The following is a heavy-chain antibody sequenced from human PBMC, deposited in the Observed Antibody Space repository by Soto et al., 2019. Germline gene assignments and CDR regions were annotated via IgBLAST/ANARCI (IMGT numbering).Heavy chain of an antibody. CDR1: GVYMNGYY. J-gene: IGHJ6*02. D-gene: IGHD4-4*01. CDR3: AREGTDYNDYYYGMDV. CDR2: IDTSGST. V-gene: IGHV4-4*07. Sequence: SETLSLTCSVSGVYMNGYYCSLVRQPAGKGLEWIGRIDTSGSTNDKPSLKSRVTLSLDTSNNDLSLSLRSVTAADTAMYYCAREGTDYNDYYYGMDVWGQGTTVTVSS.